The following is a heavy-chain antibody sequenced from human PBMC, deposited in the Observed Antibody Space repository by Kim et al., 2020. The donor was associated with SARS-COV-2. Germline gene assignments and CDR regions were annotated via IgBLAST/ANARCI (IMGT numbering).Heavy chain of an antibody. CDR2: LSRNSGVI. D-gene: IGHD6-6*01. CDR3: AKDLVSSSFRAFHI. Sequence: GGSLRLSCAASGFTFGDFAMHWVRQVPGKGLEWVSGLSRNSGVIGYADSVKGRFTISRHNAENSLYLQMNSLRAEDTAFYYCAKDLVSSSFRAFHIWGQGTMVTVSS. J-gene: IGHJ3*02. V-gene: IGHV3-9*01. CDR1: GFTFGDFA.